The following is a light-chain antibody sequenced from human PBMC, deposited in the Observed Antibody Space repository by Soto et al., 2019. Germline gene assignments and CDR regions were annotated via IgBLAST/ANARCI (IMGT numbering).Light chain of an antibody. Sequence: QSALTQPASVSGSPGQSITISCTETSSDVAEYKYVFWYQQHPGRAPKLIIYDVSNRPSGVSNRFSGSKSGSTASLTISGLQAEDEADYYCSAYTTSIALYVFGTGTKVTVL. J-gene: IGLJ1*01. V-gene: IGLV2-14*03. CDR3: SAYTTSIALYV. CDR1: SSDVAEYKY. CDR2: DVS.